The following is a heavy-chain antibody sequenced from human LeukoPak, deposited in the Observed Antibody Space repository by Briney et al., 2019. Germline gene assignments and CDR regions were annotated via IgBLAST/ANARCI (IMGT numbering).Heavy chain of an antibody. CDR1: GFTFSSYG. CDR3: AKEYSSRFYYYYGMDV. V-gene: IGHV3-30*18. J-gene: IGHJ6*02. Sequence: GGSLRLSCAASGFTFSSYGLHWVRQAPAKGLEGVAVISYDGSNQYYADSVKGRFTIPRDNSKNTLYLQMNSLRAEDTAVYYCAKEYSSRFYYYYGMDVWGQGTTVTVSS. CDR2: ISYDGSNQ. D-gene: IGHD6-19*01.